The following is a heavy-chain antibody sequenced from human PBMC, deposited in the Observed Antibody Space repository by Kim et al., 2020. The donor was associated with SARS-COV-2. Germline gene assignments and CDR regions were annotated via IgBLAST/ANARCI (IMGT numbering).Heavy chain of an antibody. Sequence: GGSLRLSCAASGFTFSNSGMTWVRRAPGKGLEWVSSMSGSTSTTFYADSVKGRFTISRDNSKNTLYLEMNNLRVEDTAVYYCAKGGTDRGWGQGTLVTVS. CDR2: MSGSTSTT. D-gene: IGHD3-16*01. CDR1: GFTFSNSG. CDR3: AKGGTDRG. V-gene: IGHV3-23*01. J-gene: IGHJ4*02.